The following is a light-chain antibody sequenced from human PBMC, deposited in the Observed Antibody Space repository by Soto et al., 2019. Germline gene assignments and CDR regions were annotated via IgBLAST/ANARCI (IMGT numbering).Light chain of an antibody. V-gene: IGKV3-15*01. CDR2: GAS. J-gene: IGKJ5*01. Sequence: EIVMTQSPGTLSVSPGERVTLSCRASHIITSDLAWYQHKPGQTPRLLIHGASNRATGIPVRFSGAGSGTEFTLTTSSLQPEDFGVYYCQQYNKWPQTFGQGTRLEIK. CDR3: QQYNKWPQT. CDR1: HIITSD.